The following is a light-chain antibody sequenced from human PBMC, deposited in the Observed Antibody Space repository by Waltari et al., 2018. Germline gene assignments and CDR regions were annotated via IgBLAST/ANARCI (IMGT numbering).Light chain of an antibody. V-gene: IGLV3-21*02. CDR2: LNS. Sequence: SSVLTQAPSVSVAPGQTATITCGGDNIGGRSVHWYQQRPGRAPVLVVYLNSDRPSGLPDRFAGSKSGNAATLTISRVEAGDEADYYCHVWDGKTVMFGGGTKLTVL. CDR1: NIGGRS. CDR3: HVWDGKTVM. J-gene: IGLJ3*02.